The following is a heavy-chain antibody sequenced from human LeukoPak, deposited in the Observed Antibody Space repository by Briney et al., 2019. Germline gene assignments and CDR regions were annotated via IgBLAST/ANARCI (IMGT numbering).Heavy chain of an antibody. V-gene: IGHV1-2*02. J-gene: IGHJ6*03. CDR1: GYSFTGHY. CDR2: INPKSGGT. Sequence: RASVKVSCKASGYSFTGHYMHWVRQAPGQGLEWMGWINPKSGGTNYAQKFQGRVTMTRDTSISTAYMDMSSLRSDDTAVYYCARVRRDGYNLGYYYYMDVWGKGTTVTVSS. CDR3: ARVRRDGYNLGYYYYMDV. D-gene: IGHD5-24*01.